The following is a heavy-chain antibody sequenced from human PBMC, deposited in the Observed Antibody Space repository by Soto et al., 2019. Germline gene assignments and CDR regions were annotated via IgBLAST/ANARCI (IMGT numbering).Heavy chain of an antibody. V-gene: IGHV4-30-4*01. CDR2: IYYSGST. Sequence: SETVSLTCTVSGGSISSGDYYWSWIRQPPGKGLEWIGYIYYSGSTYYNPSLKSRVTISVDTSKNQFSLKLSSVTAADTAVYYCARERPDGSRLDPWGQGTLVTVSS. D-gene: IGHD6-13*01. CDR3: ARERPDGSRLDP. CDR1: GGSISSGDYY. J-gene: IGHJ5*02.